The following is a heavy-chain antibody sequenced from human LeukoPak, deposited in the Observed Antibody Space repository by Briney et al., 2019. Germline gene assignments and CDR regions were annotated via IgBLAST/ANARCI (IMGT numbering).Heavy chain of an antibody. CDR3: ARVVYYYDSSGYYPLGY. J-gene: IGHJ4*02. D-gene: IGHD3-22*01. CDR2: INPSGGST. Sequence: ASVKVSCKASGYTFTSYYMHWVRQAPGQGLEWMGIINPSGGSTSYAQKFQGRVTMTRDTSTSTVYMDLSSLRSEDTAVYYCARVVYYYDSSGYYPLGYWGEGTLVTVSS. CDR1: GYTFTSYY. V-gene: IGHV1-46*01.